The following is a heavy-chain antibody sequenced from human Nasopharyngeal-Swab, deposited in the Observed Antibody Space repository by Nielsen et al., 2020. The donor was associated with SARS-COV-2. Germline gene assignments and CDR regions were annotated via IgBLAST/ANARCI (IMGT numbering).Heavy chain of an antibody. CDR3: AREGRIVVVPAATTAEAFDI. J-gene: IGHJ3*02. D-gene: IGHD2-2*01. CDR2: IKQDGSEK. Sequence: WIRQPPGKGLEWVANIKQDGSEKYYVDSVKGRFTISRDNAKNSLYLQMNSLRAEDTAVYYCAREGRIVVVPAATTAEAFDIWGQGTMVTVSS. V-gene: IGHV3-7*01.